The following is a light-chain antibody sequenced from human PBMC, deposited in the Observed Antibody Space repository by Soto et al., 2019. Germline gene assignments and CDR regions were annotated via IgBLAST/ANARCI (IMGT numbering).Light chain of an antibody. CDR1: QRVGNH. Sequence: DIQMTPSPSSLSASVGDRVTITCRASQRVGNHLNWYQHKPGKAPILLIYAASSLQSGVPSRFSGSGSGTDFTLTINSLQPEDFASYYCQQSGDTPPWTFGQGTKVDI. CDR3: QQSGDTPPWT. CDR2: AAS. J-gene: IGKJ1*01. V-gene: IGKV1-39*01.